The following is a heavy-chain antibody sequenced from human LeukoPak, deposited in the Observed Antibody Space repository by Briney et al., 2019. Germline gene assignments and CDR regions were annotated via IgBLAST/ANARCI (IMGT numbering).Heavy chain of an antibody. D-gene: IGHD2-2*01. CDR1: GVTFYSYA. J-gene: IGHJ6*02. CDR3: AKDSEVVPAAPYGMDV. Sequence: PGGSLRLSCAASGVTFYSYAMSWVCQAPGKGLEWVSTIGGSGDNTYHADSVKGRFTISRDNSKNTLYLQMNSLRAEDTAVYYCAKDSEVVPAAPYGMDVWGQGTTVTVSS. V-gene: IGHV3-23*01. CDR2: IGGSGDNT.